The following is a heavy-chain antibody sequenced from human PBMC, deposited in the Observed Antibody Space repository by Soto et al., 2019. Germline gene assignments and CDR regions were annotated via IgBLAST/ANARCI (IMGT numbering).Heavy chain of an antibody. CDR1: GGSITPYY. D-gene: IGHD3-22*01. Sequence: QVQLQESGPGLVKPSETLSLTCTVSGGSITPYYWSWIRQPPGKGLEWIGYIYFAGTTTYNPSLNSRVTMSVDTSENQFSLNLTYVTAADTAVYYCARLGGYFQALDSWGQGTLVTVSS. CDR2: IYFAGTT. J-gene: IGHJ4*02. CDR3: ARLGGYFQALDS. V-gene: IGHV4-59*08.